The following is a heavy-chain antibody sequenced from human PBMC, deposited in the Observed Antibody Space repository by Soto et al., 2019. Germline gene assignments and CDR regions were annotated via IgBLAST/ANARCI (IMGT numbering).Heavy chain of an antibody. J-gene: IGHJ6*03. D-gene: IGHD3-10*01. CDR2: ISAYNGNT. V-gene: IGHV1-18*01. Sequence: GASVKVSCKASGYTFTSYGISWVRQAPGQGLERMGWISAYNGNTNYAQKLQGRVTMTTDTSTSTAYMELRSLRSDDTAVYYCARNHGSGSYINNYYYYYMDVWGKGTTVTVSS. CDR3: ARNHGSGSYINNYYYYYMDV. CDR1: GYTFTSYG.